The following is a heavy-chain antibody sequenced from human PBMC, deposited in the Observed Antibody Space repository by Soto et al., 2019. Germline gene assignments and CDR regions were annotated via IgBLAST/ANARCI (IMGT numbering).Heavy chain of an antibody. V-gene: IGHV3-7*01. CDR2: IKQDGSEK. CDR3: AREGIRYFDH. CDR1: GFTFSSYW. J-gene: IGHJ4*02. Sequence: GGSLRLSCAVSGFTFSSYWMSWVRQAPGKGLEWVANIKQDGSEKYYVDSVKGRFTISRDNAKNSLYLQMNSLRAEDTAVYYCAREGIRYFDHWGQGTLVTVSS. D-gene: IGHD3-9*01.